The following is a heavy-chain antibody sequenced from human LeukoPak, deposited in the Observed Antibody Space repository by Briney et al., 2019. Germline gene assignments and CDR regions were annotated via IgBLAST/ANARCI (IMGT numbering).Heavy chain of an antibody. D-gene: IGHD1-26*01. CDR1: GGTFSIYA. CDR2: IIPIFGIA. J-gene: IGHJ3*02. V-gene: IGHV1-69*04. Sequence: SVTVSCKASGGTFSIYAISWVRQAPGQGLEWMGRIIPIFGIANYAQKFQGRVTITADKSTSTAYMELSSLRSEDTAVYYCVRGQDVGGSYLAKDAFDIWGQGTMVTVSS. CDR3: VRGQDVGGSYLAKDAFDI.